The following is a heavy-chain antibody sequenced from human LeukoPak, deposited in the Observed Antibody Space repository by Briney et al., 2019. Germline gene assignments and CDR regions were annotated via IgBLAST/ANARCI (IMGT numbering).Heavy chain of an antibody. CDR3: ARAFKAQYSDSFQSSTYGMDV. CDR1: GGSLNGFY. CDR2: IDDGGFT. V-gene: IGHV4-34*01. J-gene: IGHJ6*02. Sequence: SETLSLTCVVHGGSLNGFYWSWTRQPPGRGLEWIGDIDDGGFTNYNPSLKSRVTISLDMSKKEFSLNVTSVSAADSAVYFCARAFKAQYSDSFQSSTYGMDVWGQGTTVTVSS. D-gene: IGHD2-15*01.